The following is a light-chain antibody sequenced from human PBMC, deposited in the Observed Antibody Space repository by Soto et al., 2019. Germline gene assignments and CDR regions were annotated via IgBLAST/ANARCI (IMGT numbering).Light chain of an antibody. CDR1: SRDVGAYNY. CDR3: SSNTAKFTYV. Sequence: QSVLTQPASVSGSPGQSITISCTGTSRDVGAYNYVSWYQHHPGKAPKLLIYRPSGVSTRFAGSKSGNTASLTIPGLQAEDEADYYCSSNTAKFTYVFGTGTKLTVL. V-gene: IGLV2-14*01. J-gene: IGLJ1*01.